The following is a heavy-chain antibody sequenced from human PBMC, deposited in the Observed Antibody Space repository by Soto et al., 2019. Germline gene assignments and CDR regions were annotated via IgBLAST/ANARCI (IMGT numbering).Heavy chain of an antibody. J-gene: IGHJ3*02. V-gene: IGHV4-59*01. Sequence: SETLSLTCTVSGGSITSSYWSWIRRPPGKGLEWIAYIYDTGISGYTPSTSYNPSLKSRVTMSVDTSKSQFSLKLTSVTAADTAMYYCARPGSYYDFWSGPLQRAFDIWGQGAMVTVSS. D-gene: IGHD3-3*01. CDR2: IYDTGISGYTPST. CDR3: ARPGSYYDFWSGPLQRAFDI. CDR1: GGSITSSY.